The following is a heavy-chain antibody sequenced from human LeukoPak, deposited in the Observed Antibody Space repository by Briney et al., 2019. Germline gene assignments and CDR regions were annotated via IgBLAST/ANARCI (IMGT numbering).Heavy chain of an antibody. CDR2: IYGSGST. CDR3: ARHLRWELLPTHYGMDV. V-gene: IGHV4-59*08. D-gene: IGHD1-26*01. J-gene: IGHJ6*02. CDR1: GGSISSDF. Sequence: SETLSLTCTVSGGSISSDFWIWVRQPPGKGLEWIGYIYGSGSTNYNPSLKSRVSISVDTSKNQFSLKLSSVTAADTAVYYCARHLRWELLPTHYGMDVWGQGTTVTVSS.